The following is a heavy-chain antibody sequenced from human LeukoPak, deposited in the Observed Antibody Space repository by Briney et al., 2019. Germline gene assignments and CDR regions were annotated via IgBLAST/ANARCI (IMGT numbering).Heavy chain of an antibody. Sequence: PSETLSLTCTVSGYSTTSGCFWGWIRQPPGKGLEWIGSIHHSGSTYYNPSLKSRITISIDTSKNQFSLKLSSVTAADTAVYYCAREMDYYDSSGYDAFDIWGQGTMVTVS. CDR1: GYSTTSGCF. V-gene: IGHV4-38-2*02. CDR2: IHHSGST. CDR3: AREMDYYDSSGYDAFDI. D-gene: IGHD3-22*01. J-gene: IGHJ3*02.